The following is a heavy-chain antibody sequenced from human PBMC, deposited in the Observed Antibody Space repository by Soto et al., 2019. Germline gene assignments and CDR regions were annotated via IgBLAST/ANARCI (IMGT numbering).Heavy chain of an antibody. CDR2: IYHSGST. J-gene: IGHJ4*02. V-gene: IGHV4-30-2*01. CDR3: ARGGVDYYDRSGYYFSPYYFDY. Sequence: SETLSLTCAVSGGSISSGGYSWSWIRQPPGKGLEWIGYIYHSGSTYYNTSLKSRVTISVDRSKNQFSLKLSSVTAADTAVYYCARGGVDYYDRSGYYFSPYYFDYWGQGTLVTVSS. CDR1: GGSISSGGYS. D-gene: IGHD3-22*01.